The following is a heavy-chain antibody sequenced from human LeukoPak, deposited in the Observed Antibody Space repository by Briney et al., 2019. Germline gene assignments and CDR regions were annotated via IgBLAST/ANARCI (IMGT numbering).Heavy chain of an antibody. Sequence: GGSLRLSCTASGFTFGDHTMNWVRQAPGKGLEWVSYISSSGSTIYYADSVKGRFTISRDNAKNSLYLQMNSLRAEDTAVYYCARDMVPGAAEEYFQHWGQGTLVTVSS. CDR3: ARDMVPGAAEEYFQH. J-gene: IGHJ1*01. CDR2: ISSSGSTI. CDR1: GFTFGDHT. V-gene: IGHV3-11*01. D-gene: IGHD3-10*01.